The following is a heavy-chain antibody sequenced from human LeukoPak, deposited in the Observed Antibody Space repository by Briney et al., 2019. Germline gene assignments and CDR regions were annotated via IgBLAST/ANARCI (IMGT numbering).Heavy chain of an antibody. D-gene: IGHD6-13*01. CDR1: GFTFSSYA. V-gene: IGHV3-30*04. Sequence: GGSLRLTCAASGFTFSSYAMHWVRQAPGKGLEWVAVISYDGSNKYYADSVKGRFTISRDNSKNTLYLQMNSLRAEDTAVYYCARGGSSWYGDYWGQGTLVTVSS. CDR2: ISYDGSNK. J-gene: IGHJ4*02. CDR3: ARGGSSWYGDY.